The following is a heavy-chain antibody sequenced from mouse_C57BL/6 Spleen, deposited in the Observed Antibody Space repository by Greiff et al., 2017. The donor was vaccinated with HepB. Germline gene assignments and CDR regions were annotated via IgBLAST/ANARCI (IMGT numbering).Heavy chain of an antibody. J-gene: IGHJ2*01. CDR3: ARHQGDYYFDY. D-gene: IGHD3-2*02. Sequence: EVQGVESGGDLVKPGGSLKLSCAASGFTFSSYGMSWVRQTPDKRLEWVATISSGGSYTYYPDSVKGRFTISRDNAKNTLYLQMSSLKSEDTAMYYCARHQGDYYFDYWGQGTTLTVSS. CDR2: ISSGGSYT. V-gene: IGHV5-6*01. CDR1: GFTFSSYG.